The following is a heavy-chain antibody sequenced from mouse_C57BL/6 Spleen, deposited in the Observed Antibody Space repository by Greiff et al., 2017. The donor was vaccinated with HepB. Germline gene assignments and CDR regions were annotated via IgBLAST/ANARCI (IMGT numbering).Heavy chain of an antibody. Sequence: EVKLEESGPGLVKPSQSLSLTCSVTGYSITSGYYWNWIRQFPGNKLEWMGYISYDGSNNYNPSLKNRISITRDTSKNQFFLKLNSVTTEDTATYYCARTTVVATDYWGQGTTLTVSS. V-gene: IGHV3-6*01. D-gene: IGHD1-1*01. J-gene: IGHJ2*01. CDR3: ARTTVVATDY. CDR1: GYSITSGYY. CDR2: ISYDGSN.